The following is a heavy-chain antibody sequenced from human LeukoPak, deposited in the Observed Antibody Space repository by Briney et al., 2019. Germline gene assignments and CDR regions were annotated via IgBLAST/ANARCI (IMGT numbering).Heavy chain of an antibody. CDR1: GYTLTELS. CDR3: ARGGLYDFWSGYPRGYFDY. Sequence: ASVKVSCKVSGYTLTELSMHWVRQAPGKGLEWMGGFDPEDGETIYAQKFQGRVTMTEDTSTDTAYMELSSLRSEDTAVYYCARGGLYDFWSGYPRGYFDYWGQGTLVTVSS. J-gene: IGHJ4*02. V-gene: IGHV1-24*01. D-gene: IGHD3-3*01. CDR2: FDPEDGET.